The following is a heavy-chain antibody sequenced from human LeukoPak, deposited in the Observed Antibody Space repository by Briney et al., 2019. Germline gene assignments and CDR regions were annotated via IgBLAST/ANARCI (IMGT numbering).Heavy chain of an antibody. V-gene: IGHV3-33*01. CDR3: ARSTIAVAPPDY. Sequence: PGGSLRLSCAASGFTFSSYGMYWVRQAPGKGLEWVAVIWYDGSNKYYADSVKGRFTISRDNSKNTPYLQMNSLRAEDTAVYYCARSTIAVAPPDYWGQGTLVTVSS. CDR1: GFTFSSYG. D-gene: IGHD6-19*01. CDR2: IWYDGSNK. J-gene: IGHJ4*02.